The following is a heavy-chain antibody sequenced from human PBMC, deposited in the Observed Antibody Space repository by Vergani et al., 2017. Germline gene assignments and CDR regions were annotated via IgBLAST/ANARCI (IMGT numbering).Heavy chain of an antibody. J-gene: IGHJ3*02. D-gene: IGHD7-27*01. V-gene: IGHV3-21*04. CDR1: GFTFSSYS. CDR2: VSTGTKSQ. Sequence: EVQLVESGGGLVKRGGSLRLSCAASGFTFSSYSMNWVRQAPGKGLEWVSFVSTGTKSQSYAESVKGRFTISRDSAKNTLYLQMNSLRAEDTAVYCCARVGLGTGDDAFDIWGQGTMVTVSS. CDR3: ARVGLGTGDDAFDI.